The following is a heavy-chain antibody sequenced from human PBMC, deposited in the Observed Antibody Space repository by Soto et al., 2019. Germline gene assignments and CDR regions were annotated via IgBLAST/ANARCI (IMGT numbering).Heavy chain of an antibody. CDR3: GRLVGNSWIDY. CDR1: GGSISSSSYY. CDR2: IYYSGNT. Sequence: SETLSLTCTVSGGSISSSSYYWGWIRQPPGKGLEWIGSIYYSGNTYYNPSLKSRGTINPDTSQNQFSLHLTSVTPEDTAVYYCGRLVGNSWIDYWGQGTLVTAPQ. D-gene: IGHD6-13*01. V-gene: IGHV4-39*01. J-gene: IGHJ4*02.